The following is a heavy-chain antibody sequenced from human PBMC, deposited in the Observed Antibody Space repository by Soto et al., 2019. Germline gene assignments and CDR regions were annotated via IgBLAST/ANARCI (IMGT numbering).Heavy chain of an antibody. D-gene: IGHD2-15*01. CDR3: ARGSVEYCSGGSCYVYFAY. CDR2: IIPIFGTA. CDR1: GGTFSSYA. V-gene: IGHV1-69*12. Sequence: QVQLVQSGAEVKKPGSSVKVSCKASGGTFSSYAISWVRQAPGQGLEWMGGIIPIFGTANYAQKFQGRVTITADEXXSXAXXELSSLRSEDTAVYYCARGSVEYCSGGSCYVYFAYWGQGTLVTVSS. J-gene: IGHJ4*02.